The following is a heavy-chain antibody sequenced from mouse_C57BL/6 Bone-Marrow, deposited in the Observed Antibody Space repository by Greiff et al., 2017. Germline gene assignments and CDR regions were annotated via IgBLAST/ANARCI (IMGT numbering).Heavy chain of an antibody. CDR3: ARREGWAWFTY. CDR2: ISTGGGST. Sequence: EVKLMESGGGLVQPGGSLKLSCAASGFTFSDYYMYWVRQTPEKRLEWVAYISTGGGSTYYPDTVKGRFTISRDNAKNTLYLQRSRLKAEDTAMYYCARREGWAWFTYWGQGTLDTVSA. J-gene: IGHJ3*01. V-gene: IGHV5-12*01. CDR1: GFTFSDYY.